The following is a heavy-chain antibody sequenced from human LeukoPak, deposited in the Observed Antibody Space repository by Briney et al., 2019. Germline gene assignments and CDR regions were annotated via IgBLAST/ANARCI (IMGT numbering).Heavy chain of an antibody. CDR2: IYYSGST. CDR3: ARGTMMVGP. CDR1: GASISSYY. D-gene: IGHD3-22*01. Sequence: SETLSLTCTVSGASISSYYWSWIRQPPGKGLEWIGYIYYSGSTNYNPSLESRVTISVDTSKNQFSLKLSSVTAADTAVYYCARGTMMVGPWGQGTLVTVSS. J-gene: IGHJ5*02. V-gene: IGHV4-59*01.